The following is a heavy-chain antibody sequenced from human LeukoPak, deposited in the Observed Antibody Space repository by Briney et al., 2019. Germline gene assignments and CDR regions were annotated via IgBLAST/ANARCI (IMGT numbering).Heavy chain of an antibody. CDR3: ARVPDPSVNYYYGMDV. Sequence: SETPSLTCTVSGGSISSYYWSWIRQPPGKGLEWIGYIYYSGSTNYNPSLKSRVTISVDTPKNQFSLKLSSVTAADTAVYYCARVPDPSVNYYYGMDVWGKGTTVTVSS. CDR2: IYYSGST. J-gene: IGHJ6*04. CDR1: GGSISSYY. V-gene: IGHV4-59*01. D-gene: IGHD4-17*01.